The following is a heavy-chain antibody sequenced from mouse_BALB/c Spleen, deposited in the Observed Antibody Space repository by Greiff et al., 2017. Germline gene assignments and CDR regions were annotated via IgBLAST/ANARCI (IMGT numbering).Heavy chain of an antibody. J-gene: IGHJ4*01. V-gene: IGHV1S81*02. CDR2: INPSNGGT. Sequence: QVQLQQSGAELVKPGASVKLSCKASGYTFTSYYMYWVKQRPGQGLEWIGEINPSNGGTNFNEKFKSKATLTVDKSSSTAYMQLSSLTSEDSAVYYCTRWGSGSSSYYAMDYWGQGTSVTVSS. D-gene: IGHD1-1*01. CDR3: TRWGSGSSSYYAMDY. CDR1: GYTFTSYY.